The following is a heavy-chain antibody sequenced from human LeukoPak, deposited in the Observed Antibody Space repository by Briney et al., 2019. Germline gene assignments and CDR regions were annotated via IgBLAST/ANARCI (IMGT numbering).Heavy chain of an antibody. V-gene: IGHV4-39*01. CDR2: IYYTETT. D-gene: IGHD6-19*01. CDR1: GGSISHSAYF. CDR3: ARVRGIALPGDRYMDV. J-gene: IGHJ6*03. Sequence: PSETLSLTCTVSGGSISHSAYFWAWIRQPPGKGLEWVGHIYYTETTHYNPSLKSRVTMSFDTSRNQFSLNLSSVTAADTAAYYCARVRGIALPGDRYMDVWGKETTVTVSS.